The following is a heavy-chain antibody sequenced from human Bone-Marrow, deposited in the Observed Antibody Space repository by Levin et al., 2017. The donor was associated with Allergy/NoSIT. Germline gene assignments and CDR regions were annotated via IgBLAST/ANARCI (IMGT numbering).Heavy chain of an antibody. CDR1: GFTFRNYA. J-gene: IGHJ6*04. CDR3: VKGLSVEVPTTRVGDV. Sequence: PGESLKISCTASGFTFRNYAMSWVRQAPGMGLDWVSTISDGGGATYYPDSVKGRFTISRDNSRNTLYLQMDTLRAEDTAIYYCVKGLSVEVPTTRVGDVWGRGTTVTVSS. CDR2: ISDGGGAT. V-gene: IGHV3-23*01. D-gene: IGHD5/OR15-5a*01.